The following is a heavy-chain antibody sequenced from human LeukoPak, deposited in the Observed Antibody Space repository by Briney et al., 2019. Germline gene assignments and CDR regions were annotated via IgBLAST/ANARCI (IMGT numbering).Heavy chain of an antibody. CDR1: GFALSSYE. CDR2: ISSSGSTI. D-gene: IGHD3-3*01. J-gene: IGHJ6*03. V-gene: IGHV3-48*03. CDR3: ALHYDFWSGYYPHYYYMDV. Sequence: GGSLRLSCAASGFALSSYEMNWVRQAPGKGLEWVSYISSSGSTIYYADSVKGRFTISRDNAKNSLYLQMNSLRAEDTAVYYCALHYDFWSGYYPHYYYMDVWGKGTTVTVSS.